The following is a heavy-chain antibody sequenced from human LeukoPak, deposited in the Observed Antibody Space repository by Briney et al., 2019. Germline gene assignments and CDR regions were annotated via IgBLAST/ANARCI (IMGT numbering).Heavy chain of an antibody. CDR2: IIGSGYNT. Sequence: PGESLRLSCTASGLTFNTHAMRCVSQPPAKGLQWVSEIIGSGYNTFYPHSVKGRFTISGDKSRNPLYLQLSSLRAADTAIHYCAKPRAGNCSEYHFDHWGQGTLVTVSS. CDR1: GLTFNTHA. D-gene: IGHD2-21*01. CDR3: AKPRAGNCSEYHFDH. J-gene: IGHJ4*02. V-gene: IGHV3-23*01.